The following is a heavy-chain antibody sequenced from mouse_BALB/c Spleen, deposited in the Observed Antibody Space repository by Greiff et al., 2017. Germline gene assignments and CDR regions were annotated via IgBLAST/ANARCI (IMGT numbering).Heavy chain of an antibody. CDR1: GFPLTSYG. J-gene: IGHJ3*01. CDR3: AKSEDDSLAY. CDR2: IWGDGST. Sequence: QVQLQQSGLGLVAPSQSLSITCTASGFPLTSYGVSWVRQPPGKGLEWLGEIWGDGSTNYHSALLTRLSINNDNSKSQVFITLSSLQTDDTATYYCAKSEDDSLAYWGQGTLVTVSA. D-gene: IGHD3-2*01. V-gene: IGHV2-3*01.